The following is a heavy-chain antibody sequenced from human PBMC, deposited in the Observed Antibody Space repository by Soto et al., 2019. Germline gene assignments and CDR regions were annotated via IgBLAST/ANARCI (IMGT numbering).Heavy chain of an antibody. CDR2: ISGSGGST. CDR1: GFTFSSYA. CDR3: AKVEDIVVVVAAFDY. Sequence: GGSLRLSCAASGFTFSSYAMSWVRQAPGKGLEWVSAISGSGGSTYYADSVKGRFTISRDNSKNTLYLQMNSLRAEDTAVYYCAKVEDIVVVVAAFDYWGQGTLVTVSS. D-gene: IGHD2-15*01. J-gene: IGHJ4*02. V-gene: IGHV3-23*01.